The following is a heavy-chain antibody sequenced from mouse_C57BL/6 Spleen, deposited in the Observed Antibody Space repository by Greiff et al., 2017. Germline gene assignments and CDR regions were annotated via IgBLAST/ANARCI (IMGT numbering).Heavy chain of an antibody. D-gene: IGHD2-2*01. CDR1: GFTFSDYY. Sequence: EVQLVESEGGLVQPGSSMKLSCTASGFTFSDYYMAWVRQVPEKGLEWVANINYDGSSHYYLDSLKSRFIIARDNAKNILYLQMSSLKSEDTATYYCARVYYGYDGAWFAYWGQGTLVTVSA. CDR3: ARVYYGYDGAWFAY. J-gene: IGHJ3*01. CDR2: INYDGSSH. V-gene: IGHV5-16*01.